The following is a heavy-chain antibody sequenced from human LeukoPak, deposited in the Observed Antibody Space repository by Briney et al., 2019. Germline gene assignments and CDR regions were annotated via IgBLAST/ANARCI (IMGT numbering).Heavy chain of an antibody. CDR1: GYTFTSYY. CDR2: INPSGGST. Sequence: ASVKVSCKASGYTFTSYYMHWVRQAPGQGPEWMGIINPSGGSTSYAQKFQGRVTMTRDTSTSTVYMELSSLRSEDMAVYYCARDRITMVRGVIGFGIDYWGRGTLVTVSS. V-gene: IGHV1-46*01. D-gene: IGHD3-10*01. J-gene: IGHJ4*02. CDR3: ARDRITMVRGVIGFGIDY.